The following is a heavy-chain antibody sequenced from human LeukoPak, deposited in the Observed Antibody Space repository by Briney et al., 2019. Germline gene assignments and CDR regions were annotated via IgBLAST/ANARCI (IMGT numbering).Heavy chain of an antibody. CDR2: ISSSSSYI. Sequence: PGGSLRLSCAASGFTFSNYSMNWVRQAPGKGLEWVSSISSSSSYIYYADSVKGRFTISRDNAKNSLYLQMNSLTAADTAVYYCARDRKYYYHMDVWGKGTTVTVSS. D-gene: IGHD1-14*01. V-gene: IGHV3-21*04. CDR3: ARDRKYYYHMDV. J-gene: IGHJ6*03. CDR1: GFTFSNYS.